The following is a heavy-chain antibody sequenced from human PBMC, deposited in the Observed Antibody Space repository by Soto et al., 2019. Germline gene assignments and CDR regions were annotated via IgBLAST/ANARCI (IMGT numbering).Heavy chain of an antibody. CDR1: GASITVSSY. J-gene: IGHJ4*02. CDR3: ARGMTPLGAPAWYYFDS. D-gene: IGHD2-15*01. CDR2: FSLSGTT. V-gene: IGHV4-4*07. Sequence: SETLSLTCTVSGASITVSSYWSWIRQPAGKGLEWIGRFSLSGTTNYNPSLRGRVTMSADVSKNQFSLRLTSVTAADTALYCCARGMTPLGAPAWYYFDSWGQGTLVTVPQ.